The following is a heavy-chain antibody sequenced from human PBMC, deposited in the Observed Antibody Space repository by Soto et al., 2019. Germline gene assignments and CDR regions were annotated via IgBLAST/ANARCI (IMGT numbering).Heavy chain of an antibody. CDR3: ARDGLYSGGLDY. D-gene: IGHD2-15*01. Sequence: SETLSLTCTVSGGSISSGGYYWSWIRQHPGKGLEWIGYIYYSGSTYYNPSLKSRVTISVDTSKNQFSLKLSSVTAADTAVYYCARDGLYSGGLDYWGQGTLVTVSS. CDR1: GGSISSGGYY. J-gene: IGHJ4*02. CDR2: IYYSGST. V-gene: IGHV4-31*03.